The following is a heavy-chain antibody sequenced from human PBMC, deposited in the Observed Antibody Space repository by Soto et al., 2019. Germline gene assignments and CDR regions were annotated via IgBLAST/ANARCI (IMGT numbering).Heavy chain of an antibody. CDR1: GGSISGYY. J-gene: IGHJ4*02. CDR2: IYTSGST. D-gene: IGHD2-15*01. Sequence: PSETLSLTCIVSGGSISGYYWNWIRQPAGKGLEWIGRIYTSGSTDYNPSLKSRVTMSVDTSKNQFSLKLSSVTAADTAMYYCARDRCSGGRCYEGEFDYWGQGTLVTVSS. V-gene: IGHV4-4*07. CDR3: ARDRCSGGRCYEGEFDY.